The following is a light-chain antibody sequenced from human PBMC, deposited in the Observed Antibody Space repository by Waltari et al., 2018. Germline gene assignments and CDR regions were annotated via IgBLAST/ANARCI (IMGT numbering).Light chain of an antibody. V-gene: IGKV4-1*01. Sequence: DIELTQSPDSLAVSPVERATINCKSCQRILNWSNKKNYLAWYQQKEGQPPKLHIYWASTRESGVPDRFSGSESGTDFTLTISSLQAEDGAVYYCQQYYSTPLTFGGGTKVEIK. J-gene: IGKJ4*01. CDR2: WAS. CDR3: QQYYSTPLT. CDR1: QRILNWSNKKNY.